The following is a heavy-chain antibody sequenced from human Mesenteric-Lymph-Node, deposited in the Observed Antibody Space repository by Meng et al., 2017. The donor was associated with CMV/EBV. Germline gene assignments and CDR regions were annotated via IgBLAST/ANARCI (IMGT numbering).Heavy chain of an antibody. CDR2: INPSGGST. CDR1: GYTFSSYY. J-gene: IGHJ4*02. CDR3: ARDPRGGSYSYFDY. D-gene: IGHD1-26*01. V-gene: IGHV1-46*01. Sequence: KASGYTFSSYYMQWVRQAPGQGLEWMGIINPSGGSTGYAQKFQGRITMTRDTSTSTVYMELSSLRSEDTAVYYCARDPRGGSYSYFDYWGQGALVTVSS.